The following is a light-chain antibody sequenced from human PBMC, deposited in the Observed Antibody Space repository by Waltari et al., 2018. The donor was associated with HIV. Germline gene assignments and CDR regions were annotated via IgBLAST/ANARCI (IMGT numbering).Light chain of an antibody. CDR2: KNN. V-gene: IGLV1-44*01. CDR1: TSNIGSNG. J-gene: IGLJ2*01. Sequence: QSVLTQPPSASATPGQRVTISCSGATSNIGSNGVNWYQQVPGTAPTLLIFKNNQRPSGVPDRFSGSKSGTSASLAISGLQSEDETDYYCAAWDDNLNGVVFGGGTKLIVL. CDR3: AAWDDNLNGVV.